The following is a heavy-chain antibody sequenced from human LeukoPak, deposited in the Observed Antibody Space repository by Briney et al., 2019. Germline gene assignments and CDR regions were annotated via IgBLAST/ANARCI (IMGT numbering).Heavy chain of an antibody. Sequence: SQTLSLTCTVSGGSVSSGGYYWSWIRQHPGKGLEWIGYIYYSGSTYYNPSLKSRVTISVDTSKNQFSLKLSSVTAADTAVYYCARESSSSCLDYWGQGTLVTVSS. V-gene: IGHV4-31*03. J-gene: IGHJ4*02. D-gene: IGHD6-6*01. CDR1: GGSVSSGGYY. CDR3: ARESSSSCLDY. CDR2: IYYSGST.